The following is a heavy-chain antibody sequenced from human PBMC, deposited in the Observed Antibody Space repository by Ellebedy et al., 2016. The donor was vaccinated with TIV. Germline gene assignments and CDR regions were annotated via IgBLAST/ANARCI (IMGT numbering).Heavy chain of an antibody. CDR3: AKDRHSYAARGMDV. Sequence: GESLKISXAASGFTFSSYGMHWVRQAPGKGLEWVAVISYDGSNKYYADSVKGRFTISRDNSKNTLYLQMNSLRAEDTAVYYCAKDRHSYAARGMDVWGQGTTVTVSS. CDR1: GFTFSSYG. D-gene: IGHD5-18*01. V-gene: IGHV3-30*19. J-gene: IGHJ6*02. CDR2: ISYDGSNK.